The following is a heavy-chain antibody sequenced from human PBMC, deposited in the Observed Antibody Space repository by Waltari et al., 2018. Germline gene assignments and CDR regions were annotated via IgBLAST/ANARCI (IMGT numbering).Heavy chain of an antibody. CDR1: GFSLTTHAVG. CDR2: IYWNDNK. Sequence: QITLKESGPTVVKPTHPLTLTYSVSGFSLTTHAVGVGWVRQPPGKALGWLALIYWNDNKRYSPSLKSRLTITKDTSKNQVVLTMTYMDPMDTATYYCAYANDILSGYFDYWGQGTLVTVSS. V-gene: IGHV2-5*01. D-gene: IGHD3-9*01. CDR3: AYANDILSGYFDY. J-gene: IGHJ4*02.